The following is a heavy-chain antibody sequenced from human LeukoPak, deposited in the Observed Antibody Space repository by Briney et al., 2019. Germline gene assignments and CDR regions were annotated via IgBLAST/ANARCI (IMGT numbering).Heavy chain of an antibody. Sequence: GGSLRLSCAASGFTFSSYWMHWVHQAPGKGLVWVSRTNEDASTTNYADSVKGRFTISRDNAKNTLYLQMNSLRAEDTAVYYCVRDLGGRSGYWGQGTLVTVSS. CDR2: TNEDASTT. J-gene: IGHJ4*02. V-gene: IGHV3-74*01. CDR3: VRDLGGRSGY. CDR1: GFTFSSYW. D-gene: IGHD1-26*01.